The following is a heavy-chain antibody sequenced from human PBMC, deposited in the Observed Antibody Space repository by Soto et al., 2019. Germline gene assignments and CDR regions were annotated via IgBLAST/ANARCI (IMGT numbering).Heavy chain of an antibody. D-gene: IGHD3-3*01. V-gene: IGHV4-34*08. CDR1: GGTFKGYY. Sequence: SETLSLTCAVYGGTFKGYYCSWIRQPPGKGLEWIGEINHSGTTNYNPSLKSRVTISADTSKNQFSLKLSSVTAADTAVYYCATSALRFLEWLPSAPLDYWGQGALVTVSS. J-gene: IGHJ4*02. CDR3: ATSALRFLEWLPSAPLDY. CDR2: INHSGTT.